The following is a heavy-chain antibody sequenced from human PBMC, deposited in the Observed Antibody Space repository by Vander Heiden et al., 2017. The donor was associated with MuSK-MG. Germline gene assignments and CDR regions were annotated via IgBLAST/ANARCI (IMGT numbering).Heavy chain of an antibody. CDR3: AKGGWLQLHDAFDI. J-gene: IGHJ3*02. CDR1: GFTFDDYT. CDR2: ISWDGGST. D-gene: IGHD5-12*01. V-gene: IGHV3-43*01. Sequence: EVQLVESGGVVVQPGGSLRLSCAASGFTFDDYTMHWVRQAPGKGLEWVSLISWDGGSTYYADSVKGRFTISRDNSKNSLYLQMNSLRTEDTALYYCAKGGWLQLHDAFDIWGQGTMVTVSS.